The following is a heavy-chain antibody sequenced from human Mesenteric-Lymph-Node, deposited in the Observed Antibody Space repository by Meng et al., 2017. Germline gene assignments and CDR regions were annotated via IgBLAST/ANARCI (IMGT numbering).Heavy chain of an antibody. D-gene: IGHD6-13*01. V-gene: IGHV4-4*02. J-gene: IGHJ5*02. Sequence: QVQVQESGPGLVKPSGTLSLTCAVSGGSSSSSNWWSWVRQPPGKGLEWIGSIYYSGRTYYNPSLKSRVTISVDTSKNQFSLKLSSVTAADTAVYYCARPIAAAGWFDPWGQGTLVTVSS. CDR1: GGSSSSSNW. CDR2: IYYSGRT. CDR3: ARPIAAAGWFDP.